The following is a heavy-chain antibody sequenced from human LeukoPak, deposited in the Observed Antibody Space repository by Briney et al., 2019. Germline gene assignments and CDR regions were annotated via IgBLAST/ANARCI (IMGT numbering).Heavy chain of an antibody. CDR2: TIPIFGTA. V-gene: IGHV1-69*06. CDR3: AXXXXXXXXXXXXXXAXVRSPLYYMDV. CDR1: GGTFSSYA. D-gene: IGHD5-18*01. Sequence: AXGGTFSSYAISWVRQAPGQGFEWMGGTIPIFGTASYAQRFQGRVTITADKSTSTAYMELSSLRSEDTAVYYCAXXXXXXXXXXXXXXAXVRSPLYYMDVWSKGTTVTVS. J-gene: IGHJ6*03.